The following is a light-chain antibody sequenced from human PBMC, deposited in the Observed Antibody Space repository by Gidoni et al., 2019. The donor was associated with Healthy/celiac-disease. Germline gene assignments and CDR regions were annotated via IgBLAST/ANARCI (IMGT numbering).Light chain of an antibody. CDR1: KLGDKY. Sequence: SYELTQPPSVSVSPGQTASITCSGDKLGDKYACWYQQKAGQSPVLVIYQDSKPPSGIPERFSGSNSGNTATLTIRRNPAMDEADYYCQAGDSSNAGVFGGGTKLTVL. J-gene: IGLJ3*02. V-gene: IGLV3-1*01. CDR3: QAGDSSNAGV. CDR2: QDS.